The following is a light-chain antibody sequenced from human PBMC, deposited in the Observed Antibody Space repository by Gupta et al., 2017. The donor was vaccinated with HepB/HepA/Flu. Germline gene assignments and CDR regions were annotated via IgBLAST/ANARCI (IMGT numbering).Light chain of an antibody. CDR2: EAS. CDR3: QQRIKRPLT. Sequence: EVVLTQSPATLALSPGERATLSCRASQNIATYLDWYQQKPGQAPTLLIYEASNRAAGIPDRFSGSGSGTDFTLTISRVEPEDVGVYYCQQRIKRPLTFGEGTKVEI. V-gene: IGKV3-11*01. J-gene: IGKJ4*01. CDR1: QNIATY.